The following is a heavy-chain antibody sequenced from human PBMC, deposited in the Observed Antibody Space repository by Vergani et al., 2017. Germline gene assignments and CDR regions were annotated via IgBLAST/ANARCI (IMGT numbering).Heavy chain of an antibody. CDR3: ARDRSQYYDGSGSYSVNWFDP. V-gene: IGHV1-18*01. Sequence: QVQLVQSGAEVKKPGASVKVSCKASGYTFTSYGISWVRQAPGQGLEWMGWISAYNGNTNYAQKLQGRVTMTTDTSTSTAYMELRSLRSDDTAVYYCARDRSQYYDGSGSYSVNWFDPWGQGTLVTVSS. J-gene: IGHJ5*02. D-gene: IGHD3-10*01. CDR1: GYTFTSYG. CDR2: ISAYNGNT.